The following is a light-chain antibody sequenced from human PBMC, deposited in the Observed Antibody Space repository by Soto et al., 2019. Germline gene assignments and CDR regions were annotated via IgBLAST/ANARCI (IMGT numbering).Light chain of an antibody. CDR1: QDINNF. CDR2: DAS. CDR3: QQYDNLPIT. Sequence: DIQMTQSPSSLSASVGDRVTITCPASQDINNFLNWYHQKPGKAPKVLIYDASNLERGVPSRFSGSGYGTVVTCTISSLQPEDIGTYYCQQYDNLPITFGPGTKVDLK. J-gene: IGKJ3*01. V-gene: IGKV1-33*01.